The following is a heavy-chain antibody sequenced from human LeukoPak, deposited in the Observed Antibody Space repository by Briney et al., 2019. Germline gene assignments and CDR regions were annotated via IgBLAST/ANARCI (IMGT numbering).Heavy chain of an antibody. CDR3: AKIRGGTWLVEY. CDR1: GFIFSPYC. V-gene: IGHV3-30*18. Sequence: GGSLRLPCAASGFIFSPYCMHWVRQAPGKGLEWVAYISDDGSHRYYADSVKGRFTISRDSSKNTLYLEMNSLSAEDTAVYYCAKIRGGTWLVEYWGQGIVVSVSS. CDR2: ISDDGSHR. J-gene: IGHJ4*02. D-gene: IGHD3-9*01.